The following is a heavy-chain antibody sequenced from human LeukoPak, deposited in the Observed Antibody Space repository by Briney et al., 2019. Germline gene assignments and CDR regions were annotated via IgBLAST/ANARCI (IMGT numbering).Heavy chain of an antibody. CDR1: GFTFSTYA. Sequence: GGSLRLSCAVSGFTFSTYAMNWVRQAPGKGLEWVAVISYDGSNKYYADSVKGRFTISRDNSKNTLYLQMNSLRAEDTAVYYYARSPTMVRGVIILLDYWGQGTLVTVSS. CDR3: ARSPTMVRGVIILLDY. D-gene: IGHD3-10*01. CDR2: ISYDGSNK. J-gene: IGHJ4*02. V-gene: IGHV3-30*04.